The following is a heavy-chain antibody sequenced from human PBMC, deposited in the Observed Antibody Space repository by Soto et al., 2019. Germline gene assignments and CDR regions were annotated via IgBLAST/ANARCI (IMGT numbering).Heavy chain of an antibody. CDR2: IYYIGST. CDR3: ARSIGPSSGWKYYSDY. CDR1: GGSISNYI. J-gene: IGHJ4*02. V-gene: IGHV4-59*01. Sequence: SETLSLTCSVSGGSISNYIWNWIRQSPGKGLEWIGYIYYIGSTNYNPSLKSRVTLSVDRSNNQFSLKLTSVTAADTAVYYCARSIGPSSGWKYYSDYWGQGTLVTVSS. D-gene: IGHD6-19*01.